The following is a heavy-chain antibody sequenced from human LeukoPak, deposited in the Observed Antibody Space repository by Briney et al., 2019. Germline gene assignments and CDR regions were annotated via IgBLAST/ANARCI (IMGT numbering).Heavy chain of an antibody. CDR3: ASIAGSSGYGAFGI. CDR1: GYTFTSSS. CDR2: IIPIFGTA. V-gene: IGHV1-69*13. Sequence: ASVKVSCKASGYTFTSSSISWVRQAPGQGLEWMGGIIPIFGTANYAQKFQGRVTITADESTSTAYMELSSLRSEDTAVYYCASIAGSSGYGAFGIWGQGTMVTVSS. J-gene: IGHJ3*02. D-gene: IGHD3-22*01.